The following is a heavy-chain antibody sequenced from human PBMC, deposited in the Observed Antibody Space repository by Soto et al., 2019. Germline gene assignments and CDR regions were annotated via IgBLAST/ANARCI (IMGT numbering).Heavy chain of an antibody. Sequence: QVQLQQWGAGLLKPSETLSLTCAVYGGSFSGYYWSWIRQPPGKGLEWIGEINHSGSTNYNPSLKSRVTISVDTSKNQFSLKRSSVTAADTAVYYCARGRIVVVVAALNWFDPWGQGTLVTVSS. J-gene: IGHJ5*02. CDR1: GGSFSGYY. V-gene: IGHV4-34*01. D-gene: IGHD2-15*01. CDR2: INHSGST. CDR3: ARGRIVVVVAALNWFDP.